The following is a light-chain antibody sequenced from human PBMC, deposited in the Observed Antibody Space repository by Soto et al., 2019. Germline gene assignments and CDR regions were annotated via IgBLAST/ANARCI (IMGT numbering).Light chain of an antibody. J-gene: IGKJ4*01. Sequence: DIQMTQSPSSLSASVGYRVTITCQASQDISNYLNWYQQKPGKAPKLLIYDASNLETGVPSRFSGSGSVTDFTFTISSLQPEDIATYYCQQYDNLPTFGGGTKVEIK. CDR2: DAS. V-gene: IGKV1-33*01. CDR1: QDISNY. CDR3: QQYDNLPT.